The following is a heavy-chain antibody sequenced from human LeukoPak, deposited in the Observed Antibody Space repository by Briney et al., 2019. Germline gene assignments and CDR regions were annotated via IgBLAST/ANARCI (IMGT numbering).Heavy chain of an antibody. V-gene: IGHV4-34*01. CDR2: INHSVST. J-gene: IGHJ4*02. CDR3: ARVVGATLDY. CDR1: GGSFSGHY. Sequence: SETLSLTCAVYGGSFSGHYWSWIRQPPGKGLEWIGEINHSVSTNYNPSLKSRVTISVDTSKNQFSLKLSSVTAADTAVYYCARVVGATLDYWGQGTLVTVSS. D-gene: IGHD1-26*01.